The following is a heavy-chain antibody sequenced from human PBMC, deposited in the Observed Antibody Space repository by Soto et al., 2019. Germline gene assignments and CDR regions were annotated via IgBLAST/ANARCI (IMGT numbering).Heavy chain of an antibody. D-gene: IGHD6-6*01. J-gene: IGHJ5*02. V-gene: IGHV1-46*01. CDR2: INPSGGST. Sequence: ASVKVSCKASGYTFTSYYMHWVRQAPGQGLEWMGIINPSGGSTSYAQKFQGRVTMTRDTSTSTVYMELSSLRSEDTDVYYCARDSTFEYRSSFGQHQNWFDHWGQGTLVTVSS. CDR1: GYTFTSYY. CDR3: ARDSTFEYRSSFGQHQNWFDH.